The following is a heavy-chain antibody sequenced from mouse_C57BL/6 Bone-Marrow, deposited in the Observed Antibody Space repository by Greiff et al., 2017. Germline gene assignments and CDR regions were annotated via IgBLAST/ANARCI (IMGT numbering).Heavy chain of an antibody. J-gene: IGHJ2*01. D-gene: IGHD1-1*01. Sequence: EVQLQQSGPELVKPGDSVKISCKASGYSFTGYFMNWVMQSHGKSLEWIGRINPYKGDTFYNQKFKGKATLTVDKSSSTDHMELLSLTSEDSAVYYCAKTLLLRYQQGGQGTTLTVAS. CDR2: INPYKGDT. CDR1: GYSFTGYF. V-gene: IGHV1-20*01. CDR3: AKTLLLRYQQ.